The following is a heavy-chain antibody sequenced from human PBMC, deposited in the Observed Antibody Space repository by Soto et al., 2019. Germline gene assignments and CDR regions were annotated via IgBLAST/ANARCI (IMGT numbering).Heavy chain of an antibody. V-gene: IGHV1-3*01. Sequence: GASVKVSCKASGYTFMSYPLHWVRQAPGQRPEWMGWINAGDDITQFSQKFQGRLTFTRDTSASTGYMELRSLRSEDTAVYYCARVPFTLVRGVIQYFDYWGQGTPVTGSS. CDR3: ARVPFTLVRGVIQYFDY. CDR2: INAGDDIT. J-gene: IGHJ4*02. D-gene: IGHD3-10*01. CDR1: GYTFMSYP.